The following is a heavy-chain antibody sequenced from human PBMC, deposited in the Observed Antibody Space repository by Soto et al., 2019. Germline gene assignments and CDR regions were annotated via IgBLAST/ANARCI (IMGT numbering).Heavy chain of an antibody. Sequence: SETLSLTCTVSGGAINTFYWSWVRQPAGKGLEWIGRIFSSGSTSFNPSLESRVAMSVDTSKNHFSLNLSSVTAADMAVYYCAREGSYSAYNFAHGIQLWSFDFWGQGALVTVSS. CDR1: GGAINTFY. CDR3: AREGSYSAYNFAHGIQLWSFDF. J-gene: IGHJ4*02. D-gene: IGHD5-12*01. V-gene: IGHV4-4*07. CDR2: IFSSGST.